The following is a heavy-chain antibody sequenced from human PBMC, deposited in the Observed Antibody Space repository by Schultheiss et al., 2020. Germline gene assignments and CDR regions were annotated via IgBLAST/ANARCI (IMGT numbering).Heavy chain of an antibody. V-gene: IGHV3-15*01. D-gene: IGHD3-10*01. J-gene: IGHJ4*02. CDR1: GFTFSNAW. CDR3: ARDSRPLLWCHIDY. CDR2: IKSKTDGGTT. Sequence: GGSLRLSCAASGFTFSNAWMSWVRQAPGKGLEWVGRIKSKTDGGTTDYAAPVKGRFTISRDDSKNTLYLQMNSLRAEDTAVYYCARDSRPLLWCHIDYWGQGTLVTVSS.